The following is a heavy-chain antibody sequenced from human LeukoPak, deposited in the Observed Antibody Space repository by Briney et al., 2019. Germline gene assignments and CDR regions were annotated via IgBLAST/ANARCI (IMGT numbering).Heavy chain of an antibody. CDR2: FFYSGGS. CDR3: ARDALSYSSGWYGNWFDR. J-gene: IGHJ5*02. Sequence: PSETLSLTCTVSCGSISRLYWSWIPHPPGKGLEGIGYFFYSGGSNNNPSLKSRVTISVATSNNQFSLKLSSVTAADTAVDYCARDALSYSSGWYGNWFDRWGQGTLVTVSS. V-gene: IGHV4-59*01. D-gene: IGHD6-19*01. CDR1: CGSISRLY.